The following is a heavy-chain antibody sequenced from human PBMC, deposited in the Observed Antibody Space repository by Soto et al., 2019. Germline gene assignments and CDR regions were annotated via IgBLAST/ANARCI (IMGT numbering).Heavy chain of an antibody. V-gene: IGHV1-69*13. J-gene: IGHJ6*02. CDR2: IIPIFGTA. CDR1: GGTFSRYA. Sequence: SVKVCCKASGGTFSRYASSWVRQAPGQGLEWMGGIIPIFGTANYAQKFQGRVTITADESTSTAYMELSSLRSEDTAVYYCARQGAALRDYYYGMDVWGQGTTVTVSS. CDR3: ARQGAALRDYYYGMDV. D-gene: IGHD6-25*01.